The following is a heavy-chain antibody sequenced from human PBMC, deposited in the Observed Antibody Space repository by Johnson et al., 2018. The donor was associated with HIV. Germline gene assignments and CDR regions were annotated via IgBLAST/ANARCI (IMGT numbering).Heavy chain of an antibody. CDR2: ISYDGGNK. Sequence: QVQLVESGGGVVQPGRSLRLSCAASGFTFSSYAMHWVRQSPGKGLDWVAVISYDGGNKYYAASVEGRFTISRDNSKNTLYLQMNSLRAEDTAVYYCARGRPRWEPLRGGAFDLWGQGTMVTVSS. D-gene: IGHD1-26*01. V-gene: IGHV3-30*04. CDR3: ARGRPRWEPLRGGAFDL. CDR1: GFTFSSYA. J-gene: IGHJ3*01.